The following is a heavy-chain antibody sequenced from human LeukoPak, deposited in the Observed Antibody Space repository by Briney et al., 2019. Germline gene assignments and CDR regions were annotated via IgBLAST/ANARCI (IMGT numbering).Heavy chain of an antibody. Sequence: SETLSLTCTVSGGSISSGGYYWSWIRQHPGKGLEWIGYIYYSGSTYYNPSLKSRVTISVDTSKNQFSLKLNSVTAADTAVYYCARAVKQLFAAFDIWGQGTMVTVSS. V-gene: IGHV4-31*03. D-gene: IGHD6-6*01. J-gene: IGHJ3*02. CDR2: IYYSGST. CDR3: ARAVKQLFAAFDI. CDR1: GGSISSGGYY.